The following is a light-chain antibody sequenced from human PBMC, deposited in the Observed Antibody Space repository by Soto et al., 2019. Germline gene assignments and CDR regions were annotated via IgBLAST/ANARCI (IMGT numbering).Light chain of an antibody. CDR2: EVS. J-gene: IGLJ1*01. V-gene: IGLV2-14*01. CDR1: SSDVGGYNY. CDR3: SSYTSSSPYV. Sequence: QSVLTQPASVSGSPGQSITISCTGTSSDVGGYNYVSWYQQHPGKAPKLMIYEVSNRPSGVSNRLSGSKSGNTASLTISGLQAEDEADYYCSSYTSSSPYVFGSGTKVT.